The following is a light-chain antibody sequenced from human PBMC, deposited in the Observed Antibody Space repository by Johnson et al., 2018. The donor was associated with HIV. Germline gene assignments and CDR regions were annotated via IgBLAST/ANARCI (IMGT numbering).Light chain of an antibody. Sequence: QSVLTQPPSLSATPGQNITISCSGNSSNIGSNYVSWYQQLPGTAPKLLIYDSNKRPSGIPDRFSGSKSDTSATLGITGLQTGDEADYYCGAWDSSLSGFVFGTGTMVTVL. CDR1: SSNIGSNY. J-gene: IGLJ1*01. V-gene: IGLV1-51*01. CDR3: GAWDSSLSGFV. CDR2: DSN.